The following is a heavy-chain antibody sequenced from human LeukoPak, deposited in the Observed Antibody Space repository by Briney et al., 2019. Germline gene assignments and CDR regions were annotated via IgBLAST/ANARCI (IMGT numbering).Heavy chain of an antibody. Sequence: GESLKISCKGSGYSFTSYWIGWVRQAPGQGLEWMGWISAYNGDTNYAQKLQGRVTMTIDTSTSTAYMELRSLRSDDTAVYYCARDATTTDYDFWSLDYWGQGTLVTVSS. CDR2: ISAYNGDT. J-gene: IGHJ4*02. D-gene: IGHD3-3*01. V-gene: IGHV1-18*04. CDR3: ARDATTTDYDFWSLDY. CDR1: GYSFTSYW.